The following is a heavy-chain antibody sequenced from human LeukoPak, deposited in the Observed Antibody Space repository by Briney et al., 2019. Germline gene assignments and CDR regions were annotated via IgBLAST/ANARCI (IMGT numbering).Heavy chain of an antibody. CDR3: AGLSGWYLSGFGAFDI. CDR1: GYRFTSYW. Sequence: GESLKISCKGSGYRFTSYWIGWVRQMPGKGLEWMGIIYPGDSDTRYSPSFQGQVTISADKSISTAYLQWSSLKASDTAMYYCAGLSGWYLSGFGAFDIWGQGTMVTVSS. J-gene: IGHJ3*02. CDR2: IYPGDSDT. V-gene: IGHV5-51*01. D-gene: IGHD6-19*01.